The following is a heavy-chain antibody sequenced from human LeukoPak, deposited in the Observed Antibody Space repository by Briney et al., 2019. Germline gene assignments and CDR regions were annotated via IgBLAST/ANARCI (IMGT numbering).Heavy chain of an antibody. CDR3: ARHERSEIVVSPALYIDY. CDR1: GGSIRSSVYY. J-gene: IGHJ4*02. V-gene: IGHV4-39*01. CDR2: ICDTGST. D-gene: IGHD2-15*01. Sequence: PSETLSLTCAVSGGSIRSSVYYWGWIRQPPGEGLEWIGTICDTGSTYYNPSLKSRVTISVDPSKSQFSLKVTSVTAADTGVYYWARHERSEIVVSPALYIDYWGPGTLVTVSS.